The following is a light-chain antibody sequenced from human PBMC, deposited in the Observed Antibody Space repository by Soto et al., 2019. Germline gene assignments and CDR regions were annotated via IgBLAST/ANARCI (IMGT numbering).Light chain of an antibody. CDR1: QSISSY. Sequence: DIHMTQSPSSLSASVGDIFTITCRASQSISSYLNWYQQKKGKAPKLLIYAASSLQSGVPSRLSGSGYGTDFTLTISSIKTEDFETYFCQQSYSLSGTFGHGTKVDIK. CDR2: AAS. V-gene: IGKV1-39*01. J-gene: IGKJ1*01. CDR3: QQSYSLSGT.